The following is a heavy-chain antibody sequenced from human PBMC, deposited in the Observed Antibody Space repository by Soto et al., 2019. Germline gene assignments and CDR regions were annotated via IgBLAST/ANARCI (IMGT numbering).Heavy chain of an antibody. CDR1: GYTFTGYC. D-gene: IGHD3-3*01. CDR3: APVGSTIFLFDY. Sequence: QVQLVQSGAEVKKPGASVKVSCKASGYTFTGYCMHWVRQAPGQGLEWMGWINPNSGGTNYAQKFQGCATMTRDTCISTAYMELSRLRSDDTSVYYCAPVGSTIFLFDYWGQGTLVTVSS. J-gene: IGHJ4*02. V-gene: IGHV1-2*04. CDR2: INPNSGGT.